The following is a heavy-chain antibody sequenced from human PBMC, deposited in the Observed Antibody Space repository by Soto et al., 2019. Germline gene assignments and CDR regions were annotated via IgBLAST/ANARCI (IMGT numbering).Heavy chain of an antibody. Sequence: GASVKVSCKASGGTFSSYAISWVRQAPGQGLEWMGGIIPIFGTANYAQKFQGRVTITADESTSTAYMELSSLRSEDTAVYYCARANIPHYYDSSGYTFDYWGQGTLVTVSS. D-gene: IGHD3-22*01. CDR3: ARANIPHYYDSSGYTFDY. CDR1: GGTFSSYA. CDR2: IIPIFGTA. J-gene: IGHJ4*02. V-gene: IGHV1-69*13.